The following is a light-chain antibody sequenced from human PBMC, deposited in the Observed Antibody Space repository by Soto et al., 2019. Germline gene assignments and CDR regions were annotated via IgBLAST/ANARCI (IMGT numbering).Light chain of an antibody. Sequence: QSVLTQPPSASGTPGQGVTISCSGSSSNIGTNTVNWYKQLPGTAPKLLIYSNDLRPSGVPARFSGSKSGTSASLAISGLQSEDEADYYCEAWDDSRYGAVFGGGTQLTVL. V-gene: IGLV1-44*01. CDR3: EAWDDSRYGAV. CDR1: SSNIGTNT. CDR2: SND. J-gene: IGLJ2*01.